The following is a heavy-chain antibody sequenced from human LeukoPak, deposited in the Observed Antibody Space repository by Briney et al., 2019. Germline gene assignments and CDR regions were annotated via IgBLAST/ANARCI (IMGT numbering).Heavy chain of an antibody. V-gene: IGHV5-51*01. Sequence: GESLKISCKGSGYSFTSYWLGWVRQMPGKGLEWMGIIYPGDSDTRYSPSFQGQVTISADKSISTAYLQWSSLKASDTAMYYCARADYDYVWGSYRTFDYWGQGTLVTVSS. D-gene: IGHD3-16*02. J-gene: IGHJ4*02. CDR2: IYPGDSDT. CDR1: GYSFTSYW. CDR3: ARADYDYVWGSYRTFDY.